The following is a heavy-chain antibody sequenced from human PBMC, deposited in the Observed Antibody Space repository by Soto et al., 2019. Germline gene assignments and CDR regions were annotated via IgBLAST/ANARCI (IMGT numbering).Heavy chain of an antibody. D-gene: IGHD6-6*01. CDR3: ARGGAARRARPIIVAPYNWFDP. CDR2: INHSGSA. CDR1: GGSFSGYY. J-gene: IGHJ5*02. V-gene: IGHV4-34*01. Sequence: QVQLQQWGAGLLKPSETLSLTCAVYGGSFSGYYWSWIRQPPGKGLEWLGEINHSGSANYNPSLKSRVTISVDTSKNQFSLKLSSVTAADTALYYCARGGAARRARPIIVAPYNWFDPWGQGTLVTVSS.